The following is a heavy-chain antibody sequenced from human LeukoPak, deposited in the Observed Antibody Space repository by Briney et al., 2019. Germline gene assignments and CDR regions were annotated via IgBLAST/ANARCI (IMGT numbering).Heavy chain of an antibody. Sequence: ASVKVSCKASGYTFSSSDINWVRQATGQGLEWMGWMNPNSGNTGYAQKFQGRVTITRNTSTRTAYMELSSLRSEDTAVYYCARGVGLLWFGTYYYYYYMDVWGKGTTVTVSS. CDR1: GYTFSSSD. D-gene: IGHD3-10*01. CDR2: MNPNSGNT. J-gene: IGHJ6*03. V-gene: IGHV1-8*03. CDR3: ARGVGLLWFGTYYYYYYMDV.